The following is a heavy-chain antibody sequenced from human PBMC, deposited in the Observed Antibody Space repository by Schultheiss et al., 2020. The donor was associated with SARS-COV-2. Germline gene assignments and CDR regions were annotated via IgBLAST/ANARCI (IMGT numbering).Heavy chain of an antibody. J-gene: IGHJ5*02. CDR1: GGSFSGYY. D-gene: IGHD2-21*01. CDR2: INHSGST. CDR3: TTRNSVIAILPFDP. Sequence: SETLSLTCAVYGGSFSGYYWSWIRQPPGKGLEWIGEINHSGSTNYNPSLKSRVTISVDKSKNQFSLKVTSVTAADTAIYYCTTRNSVIAILPFDPWGQGSLVTVAS. V-gene: IGHV4-34*01.